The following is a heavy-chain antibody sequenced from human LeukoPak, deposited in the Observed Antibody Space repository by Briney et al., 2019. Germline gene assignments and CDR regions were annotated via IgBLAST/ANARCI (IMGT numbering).Heavy chain of an antibody. CDR1: GFTFRRYW. Sequence: GGSLRLSCAASGFTFRRYWMNWARQASGKGLEWVANIKQDGSEKYYVDSVKGRFTISRDNAKNSLYLQMNSLRAEDTAVYYCVGLGENYWGQGTLVTVSS. D-gene: IGHD3-10*01. V-gene: IGHV3-7*02. J-gene: IGHJ4*02. CDR3: VGLGENY. CDR2: IKQDGSEK.